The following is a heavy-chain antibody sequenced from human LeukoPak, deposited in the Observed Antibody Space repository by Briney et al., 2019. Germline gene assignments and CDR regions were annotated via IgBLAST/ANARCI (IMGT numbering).Heavy chain of an antibody. J-gene: IGHJ5*02. CDR2: IIPIFGIA. CDR3: AREGLDRAWWIVLMVYGTNWFDP. V-gene: IGHV1-69*04. Sequence: SVKVSCKASGGTFSSYAISWVRQAPGQGLEWMGRIIPIFGIANYAQKFQGRVTITADKSTSTAYMELSSLRSEDTAVYYCAREGLDRAWWIVLMVYGTNWFDPWGQGTLVTVSS. D-gene: IGHD2-8*01. CDR1: GGTFSSYA.